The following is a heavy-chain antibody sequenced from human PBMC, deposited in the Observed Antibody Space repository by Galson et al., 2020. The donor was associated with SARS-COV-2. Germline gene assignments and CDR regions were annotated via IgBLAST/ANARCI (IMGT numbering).Heavy chain of an antibody. V-gene: IGHV1-18*01. J-gene: IGHJ4*02. CDR2: ISVYSGNT. CDR1: GYTFNSYG. CDR3: ARDRVVAAGTPGEY. Sequence: ASVKVSCKAFGYTFNSYGVNWVRRAPGQGLEWMGWISVYSGNTNYAQKFQGRVTMTADTSTSTAYMELRSLRSDDTAVYYCARDRVVAAGTPGEYWGQGNQVTVYS. D-gene: IGHD2-2*01.